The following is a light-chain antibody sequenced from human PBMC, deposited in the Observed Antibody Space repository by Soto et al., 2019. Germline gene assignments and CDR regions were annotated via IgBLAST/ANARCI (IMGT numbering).Light chain of an antibody. CDR1: QSVSGNY. J-gene: IGKJ2*01. Sequence: EIVLTQSPGTLSFSPGERATLSCRASQSVSGNYLAWYQQKPGESPRLLIYGSSDRATGIPDRFRGSGSGTDFTLTISRVEPEDFAVYYCQQYGSSPPYTFGQGTKLEIK. CDR3: QQYGSSPPYT. CDR2: GSS. V-gene: IGKV3-20*01.